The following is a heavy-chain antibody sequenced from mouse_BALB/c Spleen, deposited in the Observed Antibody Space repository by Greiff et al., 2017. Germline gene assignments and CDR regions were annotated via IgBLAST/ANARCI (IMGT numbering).Heavy chain of an antibody. V-gene: IGHV1S137*01. J-gene: IGHJ2*01. CDR3: ARIYDYAFFDY. CDR1: GYTFTDYA. D-gene: IGHD2-4*01. CDR2: ISTYYGDA. Sequence: QVQLQQSGAELVRPGVSVKISCKGSGYTFTDYAMHWVKQSHAKSLEWIGVISTYYGDASYNQKFKGKATMTVDKSSSTAYMELARLTSEDSAIYYCARIYDYAFFDYWGQGTTLTVSS.